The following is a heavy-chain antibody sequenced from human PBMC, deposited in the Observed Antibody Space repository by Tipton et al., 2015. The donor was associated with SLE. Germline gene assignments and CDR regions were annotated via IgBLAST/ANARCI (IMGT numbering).Heavy chain of an antibody. CDR3: ARAGAGYYYYYYMDV. V-gene: IGHV4-59*01. J-gene: IGHJ6*03. CDR1: GGFISSYY. CDR2: IYYSGST. Sequence: TLSLTCTVSGGFISSYYWSWIRQPPGKGLEWIGYIYYSGSTNYNPSLKSRVTISVDTSKNQFSLKLSSVTAADTAVYYCARAGAGYYYYYYMDVWGKGTTVTVSS.